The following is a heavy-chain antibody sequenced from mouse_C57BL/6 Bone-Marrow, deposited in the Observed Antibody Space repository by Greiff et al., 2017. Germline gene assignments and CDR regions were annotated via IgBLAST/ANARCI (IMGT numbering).Heavy chain of an antibody. CDR2: IDPSDSYT. J-gene: IGHJ3*01. V-gene: IGHV1-69*01. Sequence: QVQLQQPGAELVMPGASVKLSCKASGYTFTSYWMHWVTQRPGQGLEWIGEIDPSDSYTNYNQKFKGKSTLTVDKSSSTAYMQLSSLTSEDSAVYYCAREEGGYYFWFAYWGQGTLVTVSA. CDR1: GYTFTSYW. CDR3: AREEGGYYFWFAY. D-gene: IGHD2-3*01.